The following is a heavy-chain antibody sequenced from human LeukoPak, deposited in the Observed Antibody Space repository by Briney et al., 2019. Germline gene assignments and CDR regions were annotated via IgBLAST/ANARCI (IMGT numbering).Heavy chain of an antibody. D-gene: IGHD3-10*01. CDR3: AKDYTIWFGELLPEFDP. CDR2: ISGSGGST. CDR1: GFTFSSYW. V-gene: IGHV3-23*01. J-gene: IGHJ5*02. Sequence: GGSLRLSCAASGFTFSSYWMSWVRQAPGKGLEWVSAISGSGGSTYYADSVKGRFTISRDNSKNTLYLQMNSLRAEDTAVYYCAKDYTIWFGELLPEFDPWGQGTLVTVSS.